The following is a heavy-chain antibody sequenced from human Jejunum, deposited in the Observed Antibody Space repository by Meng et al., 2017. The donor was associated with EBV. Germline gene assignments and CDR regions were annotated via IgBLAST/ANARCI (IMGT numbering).Heavy chain of an antibody. J-gene: IGHJ5*02. CDR3: ARGDSPGIAAAGTGGWFDP. Sequence: VQLQQWGAGLLKPSETLSLTCAVYGGSFSGYYGSWIRQPPGKGLEWIGEINHSGSTNYNPSLKSRVTISVDTSKNQFSLKLSSVTAADTAVYYCARGDSPGIAAAGTGGWFDPWGQGTLVTVSS. CDR1: GGSFSGYY. CDR2: INHSGST. V-gene: IGHV4-34*01. D-gene: IGHD6-13*01.